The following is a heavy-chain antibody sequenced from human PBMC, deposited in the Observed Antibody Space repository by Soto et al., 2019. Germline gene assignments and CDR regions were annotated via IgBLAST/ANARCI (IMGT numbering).Heavy chain of an antibody. D-gene: IGHD5-12*01. V-gene: IGHV3-48*02. CDR3: ASWGLRCAFAI. J-gene: IGHJ3*02. Sequence: EVQLVEAGGGLGQPWGSLRLSCAASGFTCSSYSMNWFPQAPAKGLEWVSYISSSSSTIYYADYVKGRFTISRDNAKNSLYLLMNSLRDEDTAVYYCASWGLRCAFAIWGRGTMVTVSS. CDR2: ISSSSSTI. CDR1: GFTCSSYS.